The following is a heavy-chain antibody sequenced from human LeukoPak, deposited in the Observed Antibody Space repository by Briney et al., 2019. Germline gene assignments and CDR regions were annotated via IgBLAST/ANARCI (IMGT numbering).Heavy chain of an antibody. J-gene: IGHJ4*02. CDR2: IYHSGST. CDR3: ARALGYCSGGSCPRPYYFDY. CDR1: GGSISSGGYS. D-gene: IGHD2-15*01. Sequence: PSETLSLTCAVSGGSISSGGYSWRWIRQPPGKGLEWIGYIYHSGSTYYNPFLKSRVTISVDRSKNQFSLKLSSVTAADTAVYYCARALGYCSGGSCPRPYYFDYWGQGTLVTVSS. V-gene: IGHV4-30-2*01.